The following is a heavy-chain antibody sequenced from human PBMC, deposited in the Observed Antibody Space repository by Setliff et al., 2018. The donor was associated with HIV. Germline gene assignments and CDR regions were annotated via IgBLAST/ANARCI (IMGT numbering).Heavy chain of an antibody. Sequence: LRLSCAASGFRISNYVMTWVRQAPGKGLDWVSGISSSGSGTAYADSVKGRFTISRDNAKNTLYLQMNSLRAEDTAVYYCARNSSFFDSWGQGTLVTVSS. CDR3: ARNSSFFDS. J-gene: IGHJ4*02. CDR2: ISSSGSGT. V-gene: IGHV3-23*01. CDR1: GFRISNYV. D-gene: IGHD2-15*01.